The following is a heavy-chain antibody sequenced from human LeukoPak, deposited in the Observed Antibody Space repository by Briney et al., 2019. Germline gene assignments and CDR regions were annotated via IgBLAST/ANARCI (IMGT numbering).Heavy chain of an antibody. CDR1: GFTFSSCA. CDR3: AREGTFWSGYRLLDY. D-gene: IGHD3-3*01. CDR2: ISTSGGTT. Sequence: PGGSLRLSCEASGFTFSSCAMSWVRQAPGKGLEWVSVISTSGGTTYYADSVKGRFTISRDNSKNTLYLQMNSLRAEDTAVYYCAREGTFWSGYRLLDYWGQGTLVTVSS. V-gene: IGHV3-23*01. J-gene: IGHJ4*02.